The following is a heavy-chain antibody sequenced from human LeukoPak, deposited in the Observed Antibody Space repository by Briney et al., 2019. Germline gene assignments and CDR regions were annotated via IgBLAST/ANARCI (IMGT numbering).Heavy chain of an antibody. Sequence: SVKVSCKASGGTFSSYAISWVRQGPGQGLEWMGGIIPIFGTANYAQKFQGRVTITTDESTSTAYMELSSLRSEDTAVYYCARGRRPVVPAANDAFDIWGQGTMVTVSS. CDR3: ARGRRPVVPAANDAFDI. J-gene: IGHJ3*02. CDR1: GGTFSSYA. CDR2: IIPIFGTA. V-gene: IGHV1-69*05. D-gene: IGHD2-2*01.